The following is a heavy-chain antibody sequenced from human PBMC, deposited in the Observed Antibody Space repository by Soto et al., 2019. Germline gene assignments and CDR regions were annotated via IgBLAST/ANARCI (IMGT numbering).Heavy chain of an antibody. J-gene: IGHJ6*03. V-gene: IGHV1-2*04. CDR3: ARDRITILDYYYYYMDV. CDR2: INPNSGGT. Sequence: ASVKVSCKASGYTFTGYYMHWVRQAPGQGLEWMGWINPNSGGTNYAQKFQGWVTMTRDTSISTAYMELRSLRSDDTAVYYCARDRITILDYYYYYMDVWGKGTTVTVSS. CDR1: GYTFTGYY. D-gene: IGHD3-3*01.